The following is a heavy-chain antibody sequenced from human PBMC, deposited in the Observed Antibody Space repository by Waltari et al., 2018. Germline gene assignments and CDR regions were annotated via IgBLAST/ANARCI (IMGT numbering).Heavy chain of an antibody. CDR2: IYYSGST. CDR1: GGSISSSSYY. V-gene: IGHV4-39*01. D-gene: IGHD3-22*01. Sequence: QLQLQESGPGLVKPSETLSLTCTVSGGSISSSSYYWGWIRQPPGKGLEWIGSIYYSGSTYYNPSLKSRVTISVDTSKNQFSLKLSSVTAADTAVYYCARHYYDSSGYKSYYYYYMDVWGKGTTVTVSS. CDR3: ARHYYDSSGYKSYYYYYMDV. J-gene: IGHJ6*03.